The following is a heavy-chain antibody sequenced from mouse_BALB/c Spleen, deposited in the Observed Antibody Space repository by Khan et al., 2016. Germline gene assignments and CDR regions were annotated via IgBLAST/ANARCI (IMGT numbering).Heavy chain of an antibody. Sequence: QIQLVQSGPELKKPGETVKISCKASGYTFTNYGMNWVKQAPGKGLKWMGWINTYTGEPTYADDFKGRFAFSLETSASTAYLQINNLKNEDMATYFCARPIYVKSLVAYWGQGTLVTVSA. J-gene: IGHJ3*01. CDR2: INTYTGEP. D-gene: IGHD1-1*01. V-gene: IGHV9-1*02. CDR3: ARPIYVKSLVAY. CDR1: GYTFTNYG.